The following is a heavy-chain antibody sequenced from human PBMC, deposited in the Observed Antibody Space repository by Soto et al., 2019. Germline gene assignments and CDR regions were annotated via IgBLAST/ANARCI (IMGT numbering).Heavy chain of an antibody. CDR1: GYTFTSYA. J-gene: IGHJ4*02. CDR2: VNAGNGYT. Sequence: QVQLVQSGAEVKRPGASVKVSCKASGYTFTSYALHWVRKAPGQRLEWMGWVNAGNGYTKYSQNFQGRVTITRDTSATTSYIELSGLRSEDTAVYYWARPLYADYCDYWGQGALVSVSS. V-gene: IGHV1-3*01. D-gene: IGHD4-17*01. CDR3: ARPLYADYCDY.